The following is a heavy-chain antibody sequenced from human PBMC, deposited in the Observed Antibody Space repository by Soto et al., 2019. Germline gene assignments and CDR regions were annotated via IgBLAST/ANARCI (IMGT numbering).Heavy chain of an antibody. V-gene: IGHV4-59*12. Sequence: QVQLQQSGPGLVKLSETLSLTCTVFGGTISGYYWSWIWQSPGKGLEWIGHIYYSGTTKYDPSLMSRVTISLDTSAKQLSLRLTSVTAADTAVYYCAIKETTLYNWFGPWGQGTLVTVSS. CDR3: AIKETTLYNWFGP. CDR1: GGTISGYY. J-gene: IGHJ5*02. CDR2: IYYSGTT. D-gene: IGHD3-16*01.